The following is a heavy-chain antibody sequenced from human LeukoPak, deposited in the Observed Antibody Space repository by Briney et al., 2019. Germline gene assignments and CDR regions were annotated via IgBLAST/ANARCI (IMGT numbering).Heavy chain of an antibody. Sequence: GGSLRLSCAASGFTFSSYSMNWVRQAPGKGLEWVSSISSSSNYIYYADSVKGRFTISRDNAKNSLYLQMNSLRAEDTAVYYCARDRTTMRGSAFDIWGQGTMVTVSS. J-gene: IGHJ3*02. V-gene: IGHV3-21*01. D-gene: IGHD3-22*01. CDR2: ISSSSNYI. CDR1: GFTFSSYS. CDR3: ARDRTTMRGSAFDI.